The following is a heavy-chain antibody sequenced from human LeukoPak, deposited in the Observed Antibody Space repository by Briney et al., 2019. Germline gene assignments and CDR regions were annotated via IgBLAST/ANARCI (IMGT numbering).Heavy chain of an antibody. Sequence: PSETLCLTCAVYGGSFSGYYWSWIRQPPGKGLEWIGEINHSGSTNYNPSLKSRVTISVDTSKNQFSLKLSSVTAADTAVYYCASQQYYYDSSGYAFDYWGQGTLVTVSS. CDR3: ASQQYYYDSSGYAFDY. V-gene: IGHV4-34*01. J-gene: IGHJ4*02. CDR2: INHSGST. CDR1: GGSFSGYY. D-gene: IGHD3-22*01.